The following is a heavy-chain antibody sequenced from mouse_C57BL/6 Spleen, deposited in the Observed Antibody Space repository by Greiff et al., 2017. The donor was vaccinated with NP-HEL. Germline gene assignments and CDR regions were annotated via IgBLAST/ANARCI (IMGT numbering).Heavy chain of an antibody. Sequence: QVQLQQPGAELVRPGSSVKLSCKASGYTFTSYWMHWVKQRPIQGLEWIGNIDPSDSETHYNQKFKDKATLTVDKSSSTAYMQLSSLTSEDSAVYYCAREKGLLRSPMDYWGQGTSVTVSS. CDR2: IDPSDSET. CDR1: GYTFTSYW. CDR3: AREKGLLRSPMDY. D-gene: IGHD1-1*01. V-gene: IGHV1-52*01. J-gene: IGHJ4*01.